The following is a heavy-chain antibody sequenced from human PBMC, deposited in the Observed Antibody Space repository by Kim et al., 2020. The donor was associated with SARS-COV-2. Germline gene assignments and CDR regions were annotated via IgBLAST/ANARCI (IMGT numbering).Heavy chain of an antibody. D-gene: IGHD3-22*01. V-gene: IGHV4-59*01. Sequence: SETLSLTCTVSGGSISSYYWSWIRQPPGKGLEWIGYIYYSGTTNYNPSLKSRVTISEDTSKNQVSLKLRSVTAADTAVYYCAREGYYDSSGYYRHDAFDIWGQGTVVTVSS. J-gene: IGHJ3*02. CDR2: IYYSGTT. CDR3: AREGYYDSSGYYRHDAFDI. CDR1: GGSISSYY.